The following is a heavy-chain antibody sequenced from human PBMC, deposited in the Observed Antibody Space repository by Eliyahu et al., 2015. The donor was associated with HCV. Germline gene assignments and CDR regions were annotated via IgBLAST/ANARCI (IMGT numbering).Heavy chain of an antibody. D-gene: IGHD4-11*01. CDR1: GLPXSGNY. J-gene: IGHJ4*02. V-gene: IGHV3-53*01. Sequence: EVHLVESGGDLIQSGGSLRLSCVASGLPXSGNYMTWVRQAPGKGLECGSTLYTIGTTFYADSVKGRFIISRDNFKNTLYLQMNSLRVDDTAVYYCARHKDGDYPDYWGQGTLVTVSS. CDR2: LYTIGTT. CDR3: ARHKDGDYPDY.